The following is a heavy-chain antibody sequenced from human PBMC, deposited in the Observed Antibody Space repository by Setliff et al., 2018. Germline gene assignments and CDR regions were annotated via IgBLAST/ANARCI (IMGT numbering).Heavy chain of an antibody. V-gene: IGHV1-69*05. CDR3: ARDRIPSSSWYGLNWFDP. CDR2: IIPIFGNT. J-gene: IGHJ5*02. Sequence: ASVKVSCKASGGTFSSYAISWVRQAPGQGLEWMGGIIPIFGNTKYSQKFQGRVTITRDTSASTAYMELSSLRSEDTAVYYCARDRIPSSSWYGLNWFDPWGQGTLVTVSS. CDR1: GGTFSSYA. D-gene: IGHD6-13*01.